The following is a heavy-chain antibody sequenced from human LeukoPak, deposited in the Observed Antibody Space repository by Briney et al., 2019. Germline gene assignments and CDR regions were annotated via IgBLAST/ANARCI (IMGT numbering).Heavy chain of an antibody. CDR2: INQSGGA. Sequence: SETLSLTCTVSGGSISGYYWSWIRQPPGKRLEWIGEINQSGGANYNPSLGSRVSILVDTSKSQFSLKLSSMTAADTAVYFCATIQRDHTFDISGQGTMVTVSS. J-gene: IGHJ3*02. V-gene: IGHV4-34*01. D-gene: IGHD6-25*01. CDR3: ATIQRDHTFDI. CDR1: GGSISGYY.